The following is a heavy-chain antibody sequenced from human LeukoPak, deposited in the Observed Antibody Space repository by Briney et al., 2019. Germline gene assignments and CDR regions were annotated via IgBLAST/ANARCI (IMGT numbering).Heavy chain of an antibody. D-gene: IGHD3-22*01. J-gene: IGHJ4*02. Sequence: SETLSLTCTVSGGSISSYYWSWIRQAPGKALEWIGHIHNNGDIAYNFSLKSRVTISMDTSKNQFSLKLSSVTAADTAVYYCGRWGYFDSGNYFVVDYWGQGTVVTVSS. CDR3: GRWGYFDSGNYFVVDY. CDR2: IHNNGDI. CDR1: GGSISSYY. V-gene: IGHV4-59*01.